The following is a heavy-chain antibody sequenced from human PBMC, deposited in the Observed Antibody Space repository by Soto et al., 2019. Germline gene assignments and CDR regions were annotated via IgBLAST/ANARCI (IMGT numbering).Heavy chain of an antibody. CDR2: IYYSGST. CDR1: GGFISSYY. V-gene: IGHV4-59*08. J-gene: IGHJ4*01. CDR3: ASGYRECFYY. D-gene: IGHD5-12*01. Sequence: SENLSLTCTVSGGFISSYYWSLIRQPPGKGLEWIGYIYYSGSTNYNPSLKSRVTISVDTSKNQFSLSLSSVTAADKAVYYCASGYRECFYYSGQGSLVTDSS.